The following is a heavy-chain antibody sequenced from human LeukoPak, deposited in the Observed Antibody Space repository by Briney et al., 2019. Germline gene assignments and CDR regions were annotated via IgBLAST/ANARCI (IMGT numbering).Heavy chain of an antibody. V-gene: IGHV1-2*02. Sequence: ASVKVSCKASGYTFTGYYMNWVRQAPVQGLEWMGWINPNSGGTNYPQKFQGRVTMTRDTSISTAYMELSRLRSDDTAVYYCARRAGYCTNGVCYYYYYYYMDVWGKGTTVTVSS. CDR1: GYTFTGYY. CDR2: INPNSGGT. J-gene: IGHJ6*03. D-gene: IGHD2-8*01. CDR3: ARRAGYCTNGVCYYYYYYYMDV.